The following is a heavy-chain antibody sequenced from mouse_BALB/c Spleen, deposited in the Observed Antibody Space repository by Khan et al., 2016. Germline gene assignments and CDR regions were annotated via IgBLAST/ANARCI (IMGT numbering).Heavy chain of an antibody. V-gene: IGHV1-7*01. J-gene: IGHJ2*01. CDR1: GYTFTSYW. Sequence: LEESGAELAKPGASVKMSCKASGYTFTSYWMHWVKQRPGQGLEWIGYINPSTGYTEYNQKFKDKATLTADKSSSTAYMQLSSLTSEDSAVYYCARRGITTVVATYYFDYWGQGTTLTVSS. CDR2: INPSTGYT. CDR3: ARRGITTVVATYYFDY. D-gene: IGHD1-1*01.